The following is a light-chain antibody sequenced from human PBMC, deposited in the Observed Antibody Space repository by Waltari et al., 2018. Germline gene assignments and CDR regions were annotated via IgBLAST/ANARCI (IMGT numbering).Light chain of an antibody. J-gene: IGKJ4*01. CDR2: AAS. Sequence: DIQMTQSPSSRSASVGDRVTITCRASRDITNYVNWYQQKAGKAPQLLIYAASSLQGGVPSRFSGGGSGTDFNLTITSLRPDDFATYYCQQTYNIPRTFGGGTKVEIK. CDR3: QQTYNIPRT. CDR1: RDITNY. V-gene: IGKV1-39*01.